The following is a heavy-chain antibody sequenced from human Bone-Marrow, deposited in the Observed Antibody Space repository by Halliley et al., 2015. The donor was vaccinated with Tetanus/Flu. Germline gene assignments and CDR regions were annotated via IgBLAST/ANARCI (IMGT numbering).Heavy chain of an antibody. CDR2: ISSKAYGDKT. V-gene: IGHV3-49*04. CDR3: TRGDYYDSSDYDAFDI. CDR1: GFTFGDYA. Sequence: SLRLSCTASGFTFGDYAMTWVRQAPGKGLEWVAFISSKAYGDKTQHAASVKGRFTISRDDSKSIAYLEMKSLRTEDTAIYYCTRGDYYDSSDYDAFDIWGQGTRVTVSS. J-gene: IGHJ3*02. D-gene: IGHD3-22*01.